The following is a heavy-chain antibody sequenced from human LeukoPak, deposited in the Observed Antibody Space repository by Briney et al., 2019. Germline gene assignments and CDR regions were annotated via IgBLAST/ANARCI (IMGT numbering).Heavy chain of an antibody. CDR1: GFTFSNFA. Sequence: GGSLRPSCAASGFTFSNFAMSWVRQAPGKGLEWVSGISGSDGGTYYADSVKGRLIISRDNSKNTLYLQMNSLRAEDTAAYYCAKGRGPTISHPIDYWGQGTLVTVSS. CDR2: ISGSDGGT. V-gene: IGHV3-23*01. CDR3: AKGRGPTISHPIDY. D-gene: IGHD5-24*01. J-gene: IGHJ4*02.